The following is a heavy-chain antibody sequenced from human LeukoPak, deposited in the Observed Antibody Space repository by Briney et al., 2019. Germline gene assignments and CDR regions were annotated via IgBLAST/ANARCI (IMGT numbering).Heavy chain of an antibody. J-gene: IGHJ4*02. CDR3: ARVLIPTDLLSFDY. D-gene: IGHD2-2*01. CDR1: GYSFTSYW. CDR2: IYPGDSDT. V-gene: IGHV5-51*01. Sequence: GESLNISCKGSGYSFTSYWSGWVRQMPGKGLDWMGIIYPGDSDTRYSPSFQGQVTISADKSISTAYLQWSSLKASDTVMYYCARVLIPTDLLSFDYWGQGTLVTVSS.